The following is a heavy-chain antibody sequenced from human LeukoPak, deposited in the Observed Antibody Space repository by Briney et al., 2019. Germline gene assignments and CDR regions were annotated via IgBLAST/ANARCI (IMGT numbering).Heavy chain of an antibody. J-gene: IGHJ4*02. D-gene: IGHD2-21*01. CDR3: ARFPGETRARFPCDY. CDR1: GFTLCNYA. CDR2: IRTKGGMT. V-gene: IGHV3-64*02. Sequence: GGPLRLSCAASGFTLCNYAMRCVRQAPEEGLEYVSAIRTKGGMTFYADSVKGRFTISRDNSKNTLYLQMGSLRDEDAGVYYGARFPGETRARFPCDYWGRGTLVTVSS.